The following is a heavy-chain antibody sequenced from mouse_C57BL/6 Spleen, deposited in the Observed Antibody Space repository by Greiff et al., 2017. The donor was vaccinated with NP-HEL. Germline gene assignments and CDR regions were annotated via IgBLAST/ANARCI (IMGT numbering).Heavy chain of an antibody. CDR3: ARTDDKVGLYYAMDY. CDR1: GYSFTGYY. Sequence: VQLQQSGPELVKPGASVKISCKASGYSFTGYYMNWVKQSPEKSLEWIGEINPSTGGTTYNQKFKAKATLTVDKSSSTAYMQLKSLTSEDSAVYYCARTDDKVGLYYAMDYWGQGTSVTVSS. V-gene: IGHV1-42*01. D-gene: IGHD2-14*01. J-gene: IGHJ4*01. CDR2: INPSTGGT.